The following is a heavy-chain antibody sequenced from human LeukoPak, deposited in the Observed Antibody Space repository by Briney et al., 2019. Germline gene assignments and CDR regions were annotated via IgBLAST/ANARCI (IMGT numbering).Heavy chain of an antibody. Sequence: SETLSLTCTVSGGSISSYYWSWIRQPPGKGLEWIGYIYYSGSTNYNPSLKSRVTISVDTSKNQFSLKLSSVTAADTAVYYCAKTPGGEHPNSGSYYGGWFDPWGQGTLVTVSS. D-gene: IGHD1-26*01. V-gene: IGHV4-59*01. J-gene: IGHJ5*02. CDR1: GGSISSYY. CDR3: AKTPGGEHPNSGSYYGGWFDP. CDR2: IYYSGST.